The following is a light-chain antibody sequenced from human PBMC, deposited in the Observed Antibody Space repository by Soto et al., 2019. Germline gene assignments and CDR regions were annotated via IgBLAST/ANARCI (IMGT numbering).Light chain of an antibody. CDR3: QKYTNVPA. CDR1: QGISNY. V-gene: IGKV1-27*01. CDR2: AAS. J-gene: IGKJ4*01. Sequence: DIQMTQSPSSLSASVGDRATITCRASQGISNYLAWYQQIPGKVPKLLISAASTLQSGVPSRFSGSGSGTDFTLTISSLQPEDVATYYCQKYTNVPAFGGGTKVEIK.